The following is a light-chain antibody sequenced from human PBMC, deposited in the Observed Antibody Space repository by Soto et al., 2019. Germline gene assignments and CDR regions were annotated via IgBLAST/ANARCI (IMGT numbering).Light chain of an antibody. V-gene: IGKV3-11*01. Sequence: IVLTQSPATLSLSPGERATLSCRASQSVTNSLAWYQQKPGQAPRLLVYDASNRATGIPTRFSGSGSGTDFTLTISNLEPEDFAVYYCQQHISWPRTFGGGTKV. CDR2: DAS. CDR3: QQHISWPRT. J-gene: IGKJ4*01. CDR1: QSVTNS.